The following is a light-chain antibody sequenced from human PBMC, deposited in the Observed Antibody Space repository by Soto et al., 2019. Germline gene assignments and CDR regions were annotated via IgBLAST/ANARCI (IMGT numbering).Light chain of an antibody. CDR1: QSVSTNY. Sequence: EIVLTQSPGTLSLTPGDGATLSCRASQSVSTNYLAWYQHKPGQAPRLLIYTVSTRAAGIPDRFSGSGSGTDFTLTISRLEPEDSAVYYCQSETVGQGTKVDIK. V-gene: IGKV3-20*01. CDR2: TVS. CDR3: QSET. J-gene: IGKJ1*01.